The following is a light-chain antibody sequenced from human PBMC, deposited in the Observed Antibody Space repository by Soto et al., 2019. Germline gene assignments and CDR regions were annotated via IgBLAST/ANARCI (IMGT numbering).Light chain of an antibody. CDR2: DAS. J-gene: IGKJ3*01. Sequence: EIVLTQSPGTLSLSPGERATLSCRASQSVYSSHLAWYRQKPGQVPRLLIYDASSRATGIPDRFSGSGSGTDFTLNISRLEPEDFAVYYCQQYHSAPFTFGPGTKVDIK. V-gene: IGKV3-20*01. CDR3: QQYHSAPFT. CDR1: QSVYSSH.